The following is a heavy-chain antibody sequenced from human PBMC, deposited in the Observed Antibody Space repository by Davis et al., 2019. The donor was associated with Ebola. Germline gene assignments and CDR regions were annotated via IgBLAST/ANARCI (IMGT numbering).Heavy chain of an antibody. CDR1: GFTFSSYG. D-gene: IGHD3-22*01. Sequence: GESLKISCAASGFTFSSYGMHWVRQAPGKGLEWVAVISYDGSNKYYADSVKGRFTISRDNSKNTLYLQMNSLRVDDTAVYYCTSSLDYYDSYGPPNFYYGLGFWGHGTTVTVSS. V-gene: IGHV3-30*03. CDR2: ISYDGSNK. CDR3: TSSLDYYDSYGPPNFYYGLGF. J-gene: IGHJ6*02.